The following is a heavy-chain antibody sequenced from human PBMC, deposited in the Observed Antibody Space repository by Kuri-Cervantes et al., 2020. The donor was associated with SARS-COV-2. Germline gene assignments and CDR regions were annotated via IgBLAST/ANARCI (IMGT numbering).Heavy chain of an antibody. V-gene: IGHV3-64*01. CDR2: ISSNGGST. CDR3: AKEHTGGKRNYYYYYYGMDV. CDR1: GFTFSSYA. D-gene: IGHD2-21*01. J-gene: IGHJ6*02. Sequence: GGSLRLSCAASGFTFSSYAMHWVRQAPGKGLEYVSAISSNGGSTYYANSVKGRFTISRDNSKNTLYLQMNSLRAEDTAVYYCAKEHTGGKRNYYYYYYGMDVWGQGTTVTVSS.